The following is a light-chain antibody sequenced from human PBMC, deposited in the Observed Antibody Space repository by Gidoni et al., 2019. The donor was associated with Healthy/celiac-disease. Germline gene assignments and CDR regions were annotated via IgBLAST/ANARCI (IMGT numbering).Light chain of an antibody. Sequence: SQSVSSNLAWYQQKPGQAPRLLIYGASTRATGIPARFSGSGSGTEFTLTISSLQSEDFAVYYCQQYNNWPPWTFGQGTKVEIK. CDR2: GAS. J-gene: IGKJ1*01. CDR3: QQYNNWPPWT. CDR1: QSVSSN. V-gene: IGKV3-15*01.